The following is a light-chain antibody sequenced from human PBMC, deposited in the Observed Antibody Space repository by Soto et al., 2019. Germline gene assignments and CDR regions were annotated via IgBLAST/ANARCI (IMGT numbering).Light chain of an antibody. V-gene: IGKV3-11*01. CDR3: QQRSSWPFT. Sequence: EIVMTQSPAALSLSPGERATRSCRASQSVCKYLVWYQQKPGQAPRLLIYDASNRATGIPARFSGSGSGTDFTLTISSLEPEDVAVYYCQQRSSWPFTFGPGTKVDIK. J-gene: IGKJ3*01. CDR2: DAS. CDR1: QSVCKY.